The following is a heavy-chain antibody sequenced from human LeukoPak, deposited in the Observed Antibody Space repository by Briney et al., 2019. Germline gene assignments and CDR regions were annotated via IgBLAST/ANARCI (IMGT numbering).Heavy chain of an antibody. CDR3: ARGIHTVTDRGAFDI. CDR2: ISSSSSYI. CDR1: GFTFSSYG. J-gene: IGHJ3*02. Sequence: GGSLRLSCAASGFTFSSYGMHWVRQAPGKGLEWVSSISSSSSYIYYADSVKGRFTISRDNAKNSLYLQMNSLRAEDTAVYYCARGIHTVTDRGAFDIWGQGTMVTVSS. D-gene: IGHD4-17*01. V-gene: IGHV3-21*01.